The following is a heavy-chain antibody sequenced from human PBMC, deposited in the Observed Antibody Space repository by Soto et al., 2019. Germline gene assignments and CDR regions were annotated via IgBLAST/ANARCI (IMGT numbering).Heavy chain of an antibody. CDR3: ARDIGPSCSNDNCYFDY. CDR2: VSTYNGNT. J-gene: IGHJ4*02. D-gene: IGHD2-8*01. V-gene: IGHV1-18*01. Sequence: ASGKVSCKASGYTFTTYGISWVRQAPGQGLEWMGWVSTYNGNTNYVQKFQGRVTMTTDTSTTTAYMELRSLRSDDTAVYYCARDIGPSCSNDNCYFDYWGQGTLVTVSS. CDR1: GYTFTTYG.